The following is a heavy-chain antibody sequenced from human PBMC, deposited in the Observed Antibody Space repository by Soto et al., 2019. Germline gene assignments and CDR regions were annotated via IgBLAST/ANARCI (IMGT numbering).Heavy chain of an antibody. J-gene: IGHJ6*03. CDR3: AKDLVVTAPYYYYYMDV. D-gene: IGHD3-22*01. V-gene: IGHV3-30*18. CDR1: GFTFSSYG. CDR2: ISYDGSNK. Sequence: QVQLVESGGGVVQPGRSLRLSCAASGFTFSSYGMHWVRQAPGKELEWVAVISYDGSNKYYADSVQGRFTISRDNSKNKLYLKMNSLRAEDTAVYYCAKDLVVTAPYYYYYMDVWGTGTTVTVSS.